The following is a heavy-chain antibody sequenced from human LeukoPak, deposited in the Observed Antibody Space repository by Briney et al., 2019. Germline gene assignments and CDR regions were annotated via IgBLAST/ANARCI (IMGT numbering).Heavy chain of an antibody. D-gene: IGHD4-23*01. V-gene: IGHV1-2*06. CDR3: ARDLDYGGNSAVPISDY. Sequence: ASVKVSCKASGYTFTGYYMHWVRQAPGQGLEWMGRINPNSGGTNYAQKFQGRVTMTRDTSISTVYMELSRLRSDDTAVYYCARDLDYGGNSAVPISDYWGQGTLVTVSS. CDR1: GYTFTGYY. J-gene: IGHJ4*02. CDR2: INPNSGGT.